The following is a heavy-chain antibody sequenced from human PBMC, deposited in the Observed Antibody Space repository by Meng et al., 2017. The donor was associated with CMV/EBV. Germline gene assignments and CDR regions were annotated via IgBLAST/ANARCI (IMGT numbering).Heavy chain of an antibody. CDR2: INHSGST. J-gene: IGHJ4*02. Sequence: QGQLQQWGPGLLKPSESLSLSGAFYGWSFSGYYWSWIRQPPGKGLEWSGEINHSGSTNYNPSLKSRVTISVDTSKNQFSLKLSSVTAADTAVYYCARGFPSWRKPAYYFDYWGQGTLVTVSS. CDR3: ARGFPSWRKPAYYFDY. V-gene: IGHV4-34*01. D-gene: IGHD2-2*01. CDR1: GWSFSGYY.